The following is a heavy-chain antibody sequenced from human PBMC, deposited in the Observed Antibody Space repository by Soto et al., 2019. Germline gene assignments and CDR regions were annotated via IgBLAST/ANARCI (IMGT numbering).Heavy chain of an antibody. V-gene: IGHV4-59*01. CDR3: LTGADGYRFDS. CDR1: GDSINRGY. CDR2: IFYIGST. D-gene: IGHD2-21*02. Sequence: SETLSLTCSVSGDSINRGYWSWIRQPPGRGLEWIGYIFYIGSTNYNPSLKSRVTMSADRSKNLFSLKLTSVTAADTAVYYWLTGADGYRFDSCGQGALRTVSS. J-gene: IGHJ4*02.